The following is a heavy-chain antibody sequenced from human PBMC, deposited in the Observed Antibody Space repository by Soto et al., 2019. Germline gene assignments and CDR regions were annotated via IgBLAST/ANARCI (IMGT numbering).Heavy chain of an antibody. CDR2: LSSSGGTT. D-gene: IGHD3-10*01. CDR3: ARGSGIILPNH. CDR1: GFAFSSFD. V-gene: IGHV3-23*01. J-gene: IGHJ5*02. Sequence: EVQLLESGGDLVQPGGSLRLSCVASGFAFSSFDLTWVRQAPGKGLEWVSGLSSSGGTTYYADSVKGRFTVSPDNSKNTLYIQMESLRLDDTGVYYCARGSGIILPNHWGQGTRVTVSS.